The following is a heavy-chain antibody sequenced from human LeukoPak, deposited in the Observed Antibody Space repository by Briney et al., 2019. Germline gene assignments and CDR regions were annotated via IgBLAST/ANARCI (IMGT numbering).Heavy chain of an antibody. CDR3: ARNGGIAAVLEEFDI. D-gene: IGHD6-13*01. V-gene: IGHV4-59*01. CDR2: IYYAGST. Sequence: PSETLSLTCTVSGGSISSYYWSWIRQPPGKGLEWIGYIYYAGSTNYNPSLRSRVTISVDTSKNQFSLKLSSVTAADTAVYYCARNGGIAAVLEEFDIWGQGTMDTVSS. CDR1: GGSISSYY. J-gene: IGHJ3*02.